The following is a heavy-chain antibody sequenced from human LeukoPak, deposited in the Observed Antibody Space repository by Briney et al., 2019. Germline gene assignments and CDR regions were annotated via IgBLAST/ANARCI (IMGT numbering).Heavy chain of an antibody. J-gene: IGHJ4*02. D-gene: IGHD3-16*01. CDR3: ARERDYNAPRYPSFDY. V-gene: IGHV4-59*12. Sequence: SETLSLTCTVSGGSISSYYWSWIRQPPGKGLEWIGYIYYSGSTNYNPSLKSRVTISVDTSKNQFSLKLSSVTAADTAVYYCARERDYNAPRYPSFDYWGQGTLVTVSS. CDR2: IYYSGST. CDR1: GGSISSYY.